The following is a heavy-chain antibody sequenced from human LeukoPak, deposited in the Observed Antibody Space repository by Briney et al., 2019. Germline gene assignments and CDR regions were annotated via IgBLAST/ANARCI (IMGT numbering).Heavy chain of an antibody. CDR2: ISSNGNFT. J-gene: IGHJ4*02. CDR1: GFTFSSYA. Sequence: LTGGSLRLSCSASGFTFSSYAIHWVRQAPGKGLEYVSAISSNGNFTYYADSVKGRFTISRGDSKNALYHQMSSLRSLSSLSSYCVGAGYCTGGSCYTFFDFWGQGTLVTVSS. D-gene: IGHD2-15*01. V-gene: IGHV3-64D*09. CDR3: VGAGYCTGGSCYTFFDF.